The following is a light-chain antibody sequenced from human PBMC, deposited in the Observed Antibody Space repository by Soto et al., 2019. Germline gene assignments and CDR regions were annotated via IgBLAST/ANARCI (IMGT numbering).Light chain of an antibody. CDR1: SSNIGADYD. CDR3: PAYGRSLRCVV. J-gene: IGLJ2*01. Sequence: QSVLTQPPSVSGAPGQRVTISCTGSSSNIGADYDVHWYQQFPGTAPKLLIYGNINRPSGVPDRFYGSKSGTSASLAITGLPAEDGGGYYRPAYGRSLRCVVFGGGTKVTVL. CDR2: GNI. V-gene: IGLV1-40*01.